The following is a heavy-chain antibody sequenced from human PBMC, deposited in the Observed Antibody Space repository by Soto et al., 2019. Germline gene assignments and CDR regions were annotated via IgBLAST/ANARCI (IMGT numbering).Heavy chain of an antibody. CDR3: ASLAINYYMDV. CDR2: IIPILGIA. CDR1: GGTFSSYT. D-gene: IGHD6-13*01. J-gene: IGHJ6*03. Sequence: QVQLVQSGAEVKKPGSSVKVSCKASGGTFSSYTISWVRQAPGQGLEWMGRIIPILGIANYAQKFQGRVTLTADKSTSTAYMELSSLRSEDTAVYYCASLAINYYMDVWGKGTTVTVSS. V-gene: IGHV1-69*02.